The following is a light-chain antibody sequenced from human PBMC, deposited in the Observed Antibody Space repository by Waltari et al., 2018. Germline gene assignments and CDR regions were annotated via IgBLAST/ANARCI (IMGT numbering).Light chain of an antibody. CDR1: KSISTY. CDR3: QHRANWPLT. J-gene: IGKJ4*01. Sequence: EMVMTQSPATLSLSPGQRASLSCRASKSISTYLGWYQQKPGQAPRLLIYDASKRATDIPARFSGSGSGTDFTLAISSLEPEDFAVYYCQHRANWPLTFGGGTKVEIK. CDR2: DAS. V-gene: IGKV3-11*01.